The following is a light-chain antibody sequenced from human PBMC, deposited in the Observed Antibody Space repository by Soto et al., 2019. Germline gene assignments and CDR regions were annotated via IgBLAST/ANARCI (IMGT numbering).Light chain of an antibody. CDR2: DAS. CDR1: QSVSSY. V-gene: IGKV3-11*01. Sequence: EILLTQSPGTLSLSPGERATLSCRASQSVSSYLAWYQQIPGQAPRLLIYDASTRATGIPARFSGSGSGTDFTLTISSLEPEDFAVYYCQLYGGSHMFSFGQGTKLEIK. CDR3: QLYGGSHMFS. J-gene: IGKJ2*01.